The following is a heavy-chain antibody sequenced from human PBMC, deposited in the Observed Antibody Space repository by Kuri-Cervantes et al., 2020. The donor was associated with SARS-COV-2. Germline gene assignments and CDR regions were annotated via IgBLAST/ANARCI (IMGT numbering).Heavy chain of an antibody. V-gene: IGHV1-18*01. D-gene: IGHD4-11*01. CDR3: ARNDDYSHFALDY. CDR2: ISSYSGST. CDR1: GYTFSFYG. Sequence: ASVKVSCKASGYTFSFYGFSWVRQAPGQGLEWMGWISSYSGSTNYAQNLQGRVTMTTDTSTNTAYMELRSLRSDDTAVYYCARNDDYSHFALDYWGQGTLVTVSS. J-gene: IGHJ4*02.